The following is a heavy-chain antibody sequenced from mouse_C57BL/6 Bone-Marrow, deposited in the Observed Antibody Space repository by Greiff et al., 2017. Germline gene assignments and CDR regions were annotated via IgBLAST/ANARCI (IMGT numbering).Heavy chain of an antibody. D-gene: IGHD2-1*01. CDR3: ARDRINGNLLDS. J-gene: IGHJ2*01. CDR1: GFTFSSYG. V-gene: IGHV5-6*02. Sequence: DVMLVESGGDLVKPGGSLKLSCAASGFTFSSYGMSWVRQTPDKRLEWVATISSGGSYTYYPDSVKGRFTISRDNAKNTLYLQMSSLKSEDTAMYYCARDRINGNLLDSGGKGTTPTASS. CDR2: ISSGGSYT.